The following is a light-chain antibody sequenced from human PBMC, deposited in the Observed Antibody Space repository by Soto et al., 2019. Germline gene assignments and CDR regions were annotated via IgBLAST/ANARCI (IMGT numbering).Light chain of an antibody. CDR1: QSVGMNY. CDR3: HQYAVSPLT. Sequence: IVLTLSPGTLSLSAGESATISCRASQSVGMNYLAWSQHKPDQAPRLLIYHASNRATGVPDRFSVSGSGTDFTLSVTRLEHDDFAVYYCHQYAVSPLTFGGGTNVYIK. CDR2: HAS. J-gene: IGKJ4*01. V-gene: IGKV3-20*01.